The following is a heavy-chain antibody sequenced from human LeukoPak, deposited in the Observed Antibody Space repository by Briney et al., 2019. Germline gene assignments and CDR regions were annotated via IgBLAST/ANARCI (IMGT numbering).Heavy chain of an antibody. V-gene: IGHV3-23*01. CDR3: ARVVPAADY. CDR1: GFTFSSYA. D-gene: IGHD2-2*01. Sequence: PGGSLRLSCAASGFTFSSYAMTWVRQTAGEGLEWVLFISGSGPITQYADSVKGRFTISRDNSKNTVYLQMNTLRAEDTAVYFCARVVPAADYWGQGTLVTVSS. J-gene: IGHJ4*02. CDR2: ISGSGPIT.